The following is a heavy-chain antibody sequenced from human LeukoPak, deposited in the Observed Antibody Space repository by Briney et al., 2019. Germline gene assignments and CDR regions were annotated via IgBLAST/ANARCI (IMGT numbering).Heavy chain of an antibody. CDR2: ITSGTTYT. V-gene: IGHV3-21*01. CDR1: GFIFSSYG. CDR3: ARGYGSHSAGYYFDY. Sequence: GGSLRLSCAAPGFIFSSYGMNWVRQAPGKGLEWVSSITSGTTYTYYADSVKGRFTLSRDNAKTSLYLQMNSLRAEDTAIYYCARGYGSHSAGYYFDYWGQGTLVTVSS. D-gene: IGHD1-26*01. J-gene: IGHJ4*02.